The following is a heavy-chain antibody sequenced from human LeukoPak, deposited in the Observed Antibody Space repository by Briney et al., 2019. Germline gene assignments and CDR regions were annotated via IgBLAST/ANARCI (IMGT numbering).Heavy chain of an antibody. Sequence: SETLSLTCTVSGGSISSYYWSWIRQPPGKGLEWIGYIYYSGSTNYNPSLKSRATISVDTSKNQFSLKLSSVTAADTAVYYCAXSEXTXVAXFDYWGQGTLVTVS. CDR1: GGSISSYY. V-gene: IGHV4-59*08. CDR2: IYYSGST. J-gene: IGHJ4*02. CDR3: AXSEXTXVAXFDY.